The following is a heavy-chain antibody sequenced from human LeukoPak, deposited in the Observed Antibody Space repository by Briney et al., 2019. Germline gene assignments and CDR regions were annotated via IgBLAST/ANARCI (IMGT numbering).Heavy chain of an antibody. CDR2: INHSGST. CDR1: GGSFSGYY. J-gene: IGHJ4*02. V-gene: IGHV4-34*01. D-gene: IGHD6-13*01. Sequence: SETPSLTCAVYGGSFSGYYWSWIRQPPGKGLEWIGEINHSGSTNYNPSLKSRVTISVDTSKNQFSLKLSSVTAADTAVYYCARLRGIAALWGQGTLVTVSS. CDR3: ARLRGIAAL.